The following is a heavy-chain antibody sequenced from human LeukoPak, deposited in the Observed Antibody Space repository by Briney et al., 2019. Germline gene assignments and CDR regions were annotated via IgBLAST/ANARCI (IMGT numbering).Heavy chain of an antibody. CDR2: ISGSGGST. J-gene: IGHJ6*03. CDR3: AKKWGVYSAYYYYMDV. Sequence: GGSLRLSCAASGFTFSSYAMSWVRQAPGKGLEWVSAISGSGGSTYYADSVKGRFTISRDNSKNTLHLQMNSLRAEDTAVYYCAKKWGVYSAYYYYMDVWGKGTTVTVSS. D-gene: IGHD1-26*01. CDR1: GFTFSSYA. V-gene: IGHV3-23*01.